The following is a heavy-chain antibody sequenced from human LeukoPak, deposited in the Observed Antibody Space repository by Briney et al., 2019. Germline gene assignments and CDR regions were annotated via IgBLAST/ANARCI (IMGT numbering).Heavy chain of an antibody. D-gene: IGHD2-8*01. Sequence: SETLSLTCTVSGGSITRGLYSWGWIRQPPGKGLERIGTIYYSGSNARNPSLKSRVTMSLDTSKNQFSLNLTSVTAADTALYYCARNANGVCDYWGQGTLVSVSS. V-gene: IGHV4-39*01. CDR3: ARNANGVCDY. CDR2: IYYSGSN. CDR1: GGSITRGLYS. J-gene: IGHJ4*02.